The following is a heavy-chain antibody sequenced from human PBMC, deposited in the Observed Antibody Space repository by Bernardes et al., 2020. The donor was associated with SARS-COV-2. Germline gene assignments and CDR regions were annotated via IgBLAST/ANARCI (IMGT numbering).Heavy chain of an antibody. D-gene: IGHD5-12*01. Sequence: SETLSLTCTVSGGSISSDYWRWIRQPAGPGLEWIGRIYRTWTTNSNPSLKSRVTMSVDTSKNQFPLKVTSVTAADPAVYYCARDSVNIGTTTERVDYWGQGTLVTVSS. J-gene: IGHJ4*02. CDR3: ARDSVNIGTTTERVDY. CDR1: GGSISSDY. V-gene: IGHV4-4*07. CDR2: IYRTWTT.